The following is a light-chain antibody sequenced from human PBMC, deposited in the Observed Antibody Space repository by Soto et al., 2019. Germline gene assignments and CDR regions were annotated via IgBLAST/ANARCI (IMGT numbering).Light chain of an antibody. CDR2: GAS. Sequence: EIVLTQSPGTLSLSPGERATLSCRASQSVSSSYLAWYQQKPGQAPRLLIYGASSRATGIPDRFSGSGSGTDFTLTISRLEPEDFAVYYFQQYGSSPRTFGQGTEVEIK. CDR1: QSVSSSY. J-gene: IGKJ1*01. CDR3: QQYGSSPRT. V-gene: IGKV3-20*01.